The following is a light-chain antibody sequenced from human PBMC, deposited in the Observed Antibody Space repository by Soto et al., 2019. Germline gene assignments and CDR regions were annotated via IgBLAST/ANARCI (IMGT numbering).Light chain of an antibody. J-gene: IGKJ3*01. CDR3: PQYGTAPLT. Sequence: EIVLTQSPGTLSLSPGERATLSCRASQSVSSSYLAWYQQKPGQAPRLLIYGASSRATGIPDRFSGSGSGEDFTLTIIRLEPEDLSMYYWPQYGTAPLTFGHGPKVDIK. CDR2: GAS. CDR1: QSVSSSY. V-gene: IGKV3-20*01.